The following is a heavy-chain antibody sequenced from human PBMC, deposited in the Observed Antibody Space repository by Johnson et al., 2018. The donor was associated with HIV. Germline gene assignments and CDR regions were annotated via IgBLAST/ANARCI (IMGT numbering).Heavy chain of an antibody. Sequence: QVQLVESGGGVVQPGRSLRLSCAASGFTFSDYYVSWVRQAPEKGLEWVSYISNSGTTIYYAASVKGRFTISRDNAKKSLYLQINSLRVEDTAVYYCARAKNLFWSGYYDAFDIWGQGTMVTVSS. CDR3: ARAKNLFWSGYYDAFDI. J-gene: IGHJ3*02. V-gene: IGHV3-11*04. CDR1: GFTFSDYY. D-gene: IGHD3-3*01. CDR2: ISNSGTTI.